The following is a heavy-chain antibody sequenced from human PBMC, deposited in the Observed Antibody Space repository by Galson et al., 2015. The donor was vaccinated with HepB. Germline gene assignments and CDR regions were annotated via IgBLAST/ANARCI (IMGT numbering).Heavy chain of an antibody. J-gene: IGHJ5*02. CDR3: ASYYYGSGSQGWFDP. CDR1: GYTFTSYA. V-gene: IGHV7-4-1*02. Sequence: SVKVSCKASGYTFTSYAMNWVRQAPGQGLEWMGWINTNTGNPTYARGFTGRFVFSLDTSVSTAYLQISSLKAEDTAVYYCASYYYGSGSQGWFDPWGQGTLVTVSS. D-gene: IGHD3-10*01. CDR2: INTNTGNP.